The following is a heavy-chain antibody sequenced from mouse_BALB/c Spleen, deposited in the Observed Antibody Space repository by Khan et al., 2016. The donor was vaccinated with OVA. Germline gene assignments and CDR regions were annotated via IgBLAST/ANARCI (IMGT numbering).Heavy chain of an antibody. CDR2: IWNDGNT. D-gene: IGHD2-10*01. CDR1: GFSLTNYG. V-gene: IGHV2-6-1*01. J-gene: IGHJ4*01. Sequence: LVAPSQSLSITCTISGFSLTNYGVHWVRQPPGKGLEWLVVIWNDGNTAYNSALKSRLTISKANPKSQVFLKMNSLQTDDTAMYFCARQPYYHYNSMDYWGQGTSVTVSS. CDR3: ARQPYYHYNSMDY.